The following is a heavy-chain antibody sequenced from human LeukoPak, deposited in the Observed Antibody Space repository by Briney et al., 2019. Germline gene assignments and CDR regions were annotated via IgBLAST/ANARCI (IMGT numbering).Heavy chain of an antibody. Sequence: ASVEVSCKASGYTPTSYGISLVRQAAGQGLEWMGWISAYNGNTNYAQKLQGRVTMTTDTSTSTAYMELRSLRSDDTAVYYCARGNPFYDFWSGYFDYWGQGTLVTVSS. CDR1: GYTPTSYG. D-gene: IGHD3-3*01. CDR2: ISAYNGNT. J-gene: IGHJ4*02. CDR3: ARGNPFYDFWSGYFDY. V-gene: IGHV1-18*01.